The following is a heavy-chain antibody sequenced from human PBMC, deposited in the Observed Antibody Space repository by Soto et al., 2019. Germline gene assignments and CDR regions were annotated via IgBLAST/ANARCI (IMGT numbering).Heavy chain of an antibody. D-gene: IGHD3-22*01. J-gene: IGHJ5*02. CDR2: ISAYNGNT. CDR1: GYTFTSYG. Sequence: GASVKVSCKASGYTFTSYGISWVRQAPGQGLERMGWISAYNGNTNYAQKLQGRVTMTTDTSTSTAYMELRSLRSDDTAVYYCARGLGNYYDSHNWFDPWGQGTLVTVSS. CDR3: ARGLGNYYDSHNWFDP. V-gene: IGHV1-18*01.